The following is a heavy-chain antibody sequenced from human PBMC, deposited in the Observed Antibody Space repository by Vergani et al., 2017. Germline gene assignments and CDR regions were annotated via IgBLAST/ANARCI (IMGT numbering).Heavy chain of an antibody. D-gene: IGHD3-9*01. J-gene: IGHJ4*02. V-gene: IGHV1-46*03. CDR2: INPSGGHT. CDR3: ARGDYGSLTGYRY. CDR1: GYTFSNYY. Sequence: QVQLVQSGAEVKKSGASVKVSCKTSGYTFSNYYMHWVRQAPGQGLEWMGIINPSGGHTNYAQKFQGRVTMTRDTSTSTVYMELSSLRSEDKAIDYCARGDYGSLTGYRYWGQGTLVTVSA.